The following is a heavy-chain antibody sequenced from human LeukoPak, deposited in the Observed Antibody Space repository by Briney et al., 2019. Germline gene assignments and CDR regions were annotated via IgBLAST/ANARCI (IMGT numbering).Heavy chain of an antibody. J-gene: IGHJ4*02. V-gene: IGHV3-23*01. CDR1: GFTFSSYT. CDR3: AKDRTTYYYDSSGDY. Sequence: PGGSLRLSCAASGFTFSSYTMYWVRQAPGKGLEWVSGISSSGSNTYCADSVKGRFTISRDNSKNTLYLQMTSLRAEDTAVYYCAKDRTTYYYDSSGDYWGQGTLVTVSS. CDR2: ISSSGSNT. D-gene: IGHD3-22*01.